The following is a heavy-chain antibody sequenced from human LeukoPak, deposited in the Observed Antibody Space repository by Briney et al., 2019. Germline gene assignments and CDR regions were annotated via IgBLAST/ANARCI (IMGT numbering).Heavy chain of an antibody. CDR2: INPNSGGT. CDR3: ARGYSGYDSAWGSYYYYYYGMDV. D-gene: IGHD5-12*01. J-gene: IGHJ6*02. Sequence: ASVKVSCKASGYTFTGYYMHWVRQAPGQGLEWMGWINPNSGGTNYAQKFQGRVTMTRDTSISTAYMKLSRLRSDDTAVYYCARGYSGYDSAWGSYYYYYYGMDVWGQGTTVTVSS. V-gene: IGHV1-2*02. CDR1: GYTFTGYY.